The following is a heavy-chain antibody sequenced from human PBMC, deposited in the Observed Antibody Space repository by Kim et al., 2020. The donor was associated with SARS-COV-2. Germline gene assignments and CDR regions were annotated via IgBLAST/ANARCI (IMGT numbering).Heavy chain of an antibody. CDR2: IKEDGSFD. Sequence: GGSLRLSCTASGFTFSAYWMDWVRQAPGKGLEWLGHIKEDGSFDNYVDSVKGRFTISRDNTKNSLFLQMYNLRVDDTAVYYCVRGGFYVCGQGATVIVS. V-gene: IGHV3-7*01. J-gene: IGHJ6*02. CDR3: VRGGFYV. D-gene: IGHD6-25*01. CDR1: GFTFSAYW.